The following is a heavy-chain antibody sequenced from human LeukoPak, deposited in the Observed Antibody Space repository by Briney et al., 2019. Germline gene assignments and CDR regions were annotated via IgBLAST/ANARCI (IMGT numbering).Heavy chain of an antibody. J-gene: IGHJ3*02. Sequence: GGSLRLSCAASGFTFSSYSMNWVRQAPGKGLEWVSSISSSSSYIYYADSVKGRFTISRDNAKNLLHLQMNSLRAEDTAVYYCARGFAAGGAFDIWGQGTMVTVSS. CDR2: ISSSSSYI. CDR1: GFTFSSYS. D-gene: IGHD3-10*01. V-gene: IGHV3-21*01. CDR3: ARGFAAGGAFDI.